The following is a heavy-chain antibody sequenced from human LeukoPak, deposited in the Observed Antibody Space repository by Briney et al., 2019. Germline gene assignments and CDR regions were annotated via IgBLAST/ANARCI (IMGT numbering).Heavy chain of an antibody. V-gene: IGHV3-7*01. CDR1: GFTFSNYW. Sequence: PGGSLRLSCAASGFTFSNYWMSWVRQAPGKGLEWVANIKQDGSEEYYVDSVKGRFTISRDNAKNSLYLQMNGLRAEDTAVYYCARTEGLYYYYYMDVWGKGTTVTVSS. J-gene: IGHJ6*03. CDR3: ARTEGLYYYYYMDV. CDR2: IKQDGSEE.